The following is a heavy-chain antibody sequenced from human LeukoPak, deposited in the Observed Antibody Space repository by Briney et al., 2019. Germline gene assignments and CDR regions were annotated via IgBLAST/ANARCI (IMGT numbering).Heavy chain of an antibody. V-gene: IGHV3-23*01. CDR2: ISGSDGSA. CDR1: GFTFNSYA. Sequence: GESLRLSCAASGFTFNSYAMNWVRQAPGKGLEWVSAISGSDGSAYYADSVKGRFTISRDNSKNTLYLQMNSLRAEDTAVYYCARELYSSGWYATDYWGQGTLVTVST. D-gene: IGHD6-19*01. CDR3: ARELYSSGWYATDY. J-gene: IGHJ4*02.